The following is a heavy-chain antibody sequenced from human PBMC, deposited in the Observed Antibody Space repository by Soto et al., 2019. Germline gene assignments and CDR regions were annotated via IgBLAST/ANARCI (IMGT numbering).Heavy chain of an antibody. J-gene: IGHJ5*02. CDR2: INHSGST. D-gene: IGHD3-10*01. V-gene: IGHV4-34*01. CDR3: ARGARGITMVRGVHNWFDP. CDR1: GGSFSGYY. Sequence: SETLSLTCAVYGGSFSGYYWSWIRQPPGKGLEWIGEINHSGSTNYNPSLKSRVTISVDTSKNQFSLKLSSVTAADTAVYYCARGARGITMVRGVHNWFDPWGQGTLVTVSS.